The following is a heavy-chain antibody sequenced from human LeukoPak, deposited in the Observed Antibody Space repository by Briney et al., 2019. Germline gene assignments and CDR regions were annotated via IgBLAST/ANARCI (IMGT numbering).Heavy chain of an antibody. V-gene: IGHV4-34*01. CDR2: INHSGST. Sequence: NSSETLSLTCAVYGGSFSGYYWSWIRQPPGKGLEWIGSINHSGSTNYNPSLKSRVTISVDTSKIQFSLKLSSVTAADTAVYYCGRGTEYQRPGASNWFDRWGQGTLVSVSS. CDR1: GGSFSGYY. J-gene: IGHJ5*02. D-gene: IGHD2-2*01. CDR3: GRGTEYQRPGASNWFDR.